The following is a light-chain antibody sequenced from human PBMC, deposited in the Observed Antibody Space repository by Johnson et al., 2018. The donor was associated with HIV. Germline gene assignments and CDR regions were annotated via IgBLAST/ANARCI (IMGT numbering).Light chain of an antibody. CDR2: DNN. V-gene: IGLV1-51*01. Sequence: QSVLTQPPSVSAAPGQKVTISCSGSSSNIGNNYVSWYQQLPGTAPKLLIYDNNKRPSGIPDRFSGSKSRTSATLGTPGLQTVDEADYYCGTWDNSLSTGGVFGTGTKVTVL. CDR3: GTWDNSLSTGGV. J-gene: IGLJ1*01. CDR1: SSNIGNNY.